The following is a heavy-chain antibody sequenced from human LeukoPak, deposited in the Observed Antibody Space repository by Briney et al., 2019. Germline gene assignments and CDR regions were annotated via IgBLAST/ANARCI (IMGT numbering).Heavy chain of an antibody. J-gene: IGHJ4*02. CDR3: ARGFVRVGYNFYDY. CDR1: GFTFSSYS. D-gene: IGHD5-24*01. V-gene: IGHV3-21*01. CDR2: ISSSSSYI. Sequence: GGSLRLSCAASGFTFSSYSMNWVRQAPGKGLEWVSSISSSSSYIYYADSVKGRFTISRDNAKNSLYLQLNSLRAEDTAVYYCARGFVRVGYNFYDYWGQGTLVTVSS.